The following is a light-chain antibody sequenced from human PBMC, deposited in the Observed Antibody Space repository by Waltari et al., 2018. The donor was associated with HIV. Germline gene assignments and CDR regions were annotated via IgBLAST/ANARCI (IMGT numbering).Light chain of an antibody. CDR1: SSDIGYSAS. J-gene: IGLJ2*01. CDR3: SSYTRRGTVV. Sequence: QSALTQPASVSGSPGPSIVLPSTGSSSDIGYSASVSWYQQYPGQAPKALIYEVTSRPSGTSSRFSGSKSATTAFLAISKLQTDDEADYFCSSYTRRGTVVFGGGTRLTVL. CDR2: EVT. V-gene: IGLV2-14*01.